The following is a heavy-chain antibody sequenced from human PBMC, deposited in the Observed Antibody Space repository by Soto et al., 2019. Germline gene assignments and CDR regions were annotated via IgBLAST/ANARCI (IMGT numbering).Heavy chain of an antibody. CDR2: ISSSSSYI. Sequence: GGSLRLSCAASGFTFSSYSMNWVRQAPGKGLEWVSSISSSSSYIYYADSVKGRFTISRDNAKNSLYLQMNSLRAEDTAVYYCARDPLSYLGAVAGTGYWGQGTLVTVSS. CDR1: GFTFSSYS. J-gene: IGHJ4*02. D-gene: IGHD6-19*01. V-gene: IGHV3-21*01. CDR3: ARDPLSYLGAVAGTGY.